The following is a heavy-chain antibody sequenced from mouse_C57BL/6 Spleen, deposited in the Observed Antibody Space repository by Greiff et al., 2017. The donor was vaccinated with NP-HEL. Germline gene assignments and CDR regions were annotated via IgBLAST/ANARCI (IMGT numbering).Heavy chain of an antibody. V-gene: IGHV1-59*01. J-gene: IGHJ2*01. CDR1: GYTFTSYW. CDR2: IDPSDSYT. D-gene: IGHD2-4*01. CDR3: ANMITTGGFDY. Sequence: QVQLKQPGAELVRPGTSVKLSCKASGYTFTSYWMHWVKQRPGQGLEWIGVIDPSDSYTNYNQKFKGKATLTVDTSSSTAYMQLSSLTSEDSAVYYCANMITTGGFDYWGQGTTLTVSS.